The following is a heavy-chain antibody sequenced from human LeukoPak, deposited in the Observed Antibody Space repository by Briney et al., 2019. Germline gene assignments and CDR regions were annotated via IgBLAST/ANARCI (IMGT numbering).Heavy chain of an antibody. CDR3: ARENYYDSSTYFDY. D-gene: IGHD3-22*01. V-gene: IGHV3-33*01. CDR1: GFTFSSYG. Sequence: PGGSLRLSCAASGFTFSSYGMHWVRQAPGKGLEWVAVIWYDGSNKYYADSVKGRFTISRDNSKNTLYLRMNSLRAEDTAVYYCARENYYDSSTYFDYWGQGTLVTVSS. J-gene: IGHJ4*02. CDR2: IWYDGSNK.